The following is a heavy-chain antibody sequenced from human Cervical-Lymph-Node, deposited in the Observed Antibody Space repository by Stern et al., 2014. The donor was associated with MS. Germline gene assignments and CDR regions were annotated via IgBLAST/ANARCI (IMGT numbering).Heavy chain of an antibody. CDR3: ARSLAATFDS. V-gene: IGHV4-39*01. CDR1: GGSISSRNYY. D-gene: IGHD6-13*01. J-gene: IGHJ4*02. CDR2: IYYSGSP. Sequence: QLQLQESGPGLVKPSETLSLTCTVSGGSISSRNYYWGWIRQPPGKGLEWIGSIYYSGSPYYTPSLKSRVPIPVDTSKNQFSLKLSSVTAADTAVYYCARSLAATFDSWGQGTLVTVSS.